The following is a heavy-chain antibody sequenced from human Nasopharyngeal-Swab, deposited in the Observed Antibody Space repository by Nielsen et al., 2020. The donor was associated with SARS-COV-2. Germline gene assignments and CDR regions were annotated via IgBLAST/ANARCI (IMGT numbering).Heavy chain of an antibody. V-gene: IGHV4-34*11. CDR3: ARISLPQIVGATNPVDY. CDR2: INTIGVT. D-gene: IGHD1-26*01. Sequence: SETLSLTCAVSGGSVSGYYWSWIRQPPGDRLEWIGYINTIGVTKYNPSLNSRASMSVDATRNQLSLNLWSMTAADTAMYFCARISLPQIVGATNPVDYWGQGTLVTVSA. J-gene: IGHJ4*02. CDR1: GGSVSGYY.